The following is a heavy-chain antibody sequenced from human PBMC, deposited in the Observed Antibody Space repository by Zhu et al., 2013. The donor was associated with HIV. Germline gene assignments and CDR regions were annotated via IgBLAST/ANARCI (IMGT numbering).Heavy chain of an antibody. J-gene: IGHJ4*02. CDR1: GYTFTGYY. Sequence: QVQLVQSGAEVKKPGASVKVSCKASGYTFTGYYMHWVRQAPGQGLEWMGWINPNSGGTNYAQKFQGRVTMTRDTSISTAYMELSRLRSDDTAVYYCARDRGGYDILTGYYSSYFDYWGQGTLGHRL. CDR3: ARDRGGYDILTGYYSSYFDY. D-gene: IGHD3-9*01. CDR2: INPNSGGT. V-gene: IGHV1-2*02.